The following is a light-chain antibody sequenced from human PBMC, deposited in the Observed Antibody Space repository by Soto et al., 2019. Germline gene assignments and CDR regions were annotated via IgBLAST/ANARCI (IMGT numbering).Light chain of an antibody. CDR2: DVS. Sequence: ALTQPASVSGSPGQSITISCTGTSSDVGGYNYVSWYQQHPGKAPKLMIYDVSNRPSGVSNRFSGSKSGNTASLTISGLQAEDEADYYCSSYTSSSTSYVFGTGTKLTVL. CDR3: SSYTSSSTSYV. CDR1: SSDVGGYNY. V-gene: IGLV2-14*01. J-gene: IGLJ1*01.